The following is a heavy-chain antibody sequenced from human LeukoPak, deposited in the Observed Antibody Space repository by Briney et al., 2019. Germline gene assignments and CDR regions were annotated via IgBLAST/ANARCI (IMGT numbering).Heavy chain of an antibody. Sequence: ASVKVSCKASGYTFTYRYLHWVRQAPGQGLEWMGWINPNSGGTNYAQKFQGRVTMTGDTSISTAYMELSRLRSDDTAVYYCAGQPSYSYGFLYWGQGTLVTVSS. J-gene: IGHJ4*02. CDR2: INPNSGGT. CDR3: AGQPSYSYGFLY. D-gene: IGHD5-18*01. CDR1: GYTFTYRY. V-gene: IGHV1-2*02.